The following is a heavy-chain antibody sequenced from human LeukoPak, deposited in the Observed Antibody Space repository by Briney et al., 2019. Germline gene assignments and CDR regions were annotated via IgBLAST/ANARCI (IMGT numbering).Heavy chain of an antibody. D-gene: IGHD5-18*01. CDR3: TTIKRGDIFGYFDF. CDR1: GGSITTHH. V-gene: IGHV4-59*11. CDR2: VFDSGRT. J-gene: IGHJ4*02. Sequence: SETLSLTCTVSGGSITTHHWNRIRQTPGKGLEWIGYVFDSGRTKVNPSLTSRVTLSTDTSKNQLSLRLSSVTAADTAVYYCTTIKRGDIFGYFDFWGQGILVTVSS.